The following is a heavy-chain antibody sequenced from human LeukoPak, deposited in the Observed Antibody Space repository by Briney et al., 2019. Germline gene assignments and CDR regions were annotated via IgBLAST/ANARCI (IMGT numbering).Heavy chain of an antibody. V-gene: IGHV5-51*01. Sequence: PGESLKISCKGSGYSFTSYWIGWVRQMPGKGLEWMGIIYPGDSDTRYSPSFQGQVTISADKSISTAYLQWSSLKASDTAMYYCASWSNRHYYYYGMDVWGQGTTVTVSS. D-gene: IGHD7-27*01. J-gene: IGHJ6*02. CDR2: IYPGDSDT. CDR3: ASWSNRHYYYYGMDV. CDR1: GYSFTSYW.